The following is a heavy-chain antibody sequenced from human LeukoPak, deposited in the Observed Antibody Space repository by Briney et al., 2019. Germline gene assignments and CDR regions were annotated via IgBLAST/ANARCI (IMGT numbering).Heavy chain of an antibody. CDR1: GFTFSSYA. CDR2: ISGSGGST. D-gene: IGHD6-13*01. J-gene: IGHJ4*02. Sequence: GGPLRLSCAASGFTFSSYAMSWVRQAPGKGVEWVSAISGSGGSTYYADSVKGRFTISRDNSKNTLYLQMNSLRAEDTAVYYCAKDPRPGIAAAGTGGFDYWGQGTLVTVSS. CDR3: AKDPRPGIAAAGTGGFDY. V-gene: IGHV3-23*01.